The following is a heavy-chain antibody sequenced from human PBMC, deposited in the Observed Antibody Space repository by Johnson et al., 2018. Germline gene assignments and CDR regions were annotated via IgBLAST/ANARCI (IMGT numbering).Heavy chain of an antibody. V-gene: IGHV4-59*01. CDR3: ARRTDGSGSLYGMDV. CDR2: IYYRGST. D-gene: IGHD3-10*01. J-gene: IGHJ6*02. Sequence: QVQLQESGPGLVKPSETLSLTCTVSGGSISSYYWSWMRQPPGKGLEWIGYIYYRGSTNYNPSLTSRVTISVETSKNHFSRKLSSVTAADTAVYYCARRTDGSGSLYGMDVWGQGTTFTVSS. CDR1: GGSISSYY.